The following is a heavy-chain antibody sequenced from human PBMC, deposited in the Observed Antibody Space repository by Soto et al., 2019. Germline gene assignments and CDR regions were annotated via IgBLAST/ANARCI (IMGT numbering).Heavy chain of an antibody. V-gene: IGHV3-49*03. Sequence: GGSLRLSCTASGFTFGDYAMSWFRQAPGKGLEWVGFIRSKAYGGTTEYAASVKGRFTISRDDSKSIAYLQMNSLKTEDTAVYYCTRVRQAGYCSGGSCYAFDIWGQGTMVTVSS. J-gene: IGHJ3*02. CDR3: TRVRQAGYCSGGSCYAFDI. D-gene: IGHD2-15*01. CDR1: GFTFGDYA. CDR2: IRSKAYGGTT.